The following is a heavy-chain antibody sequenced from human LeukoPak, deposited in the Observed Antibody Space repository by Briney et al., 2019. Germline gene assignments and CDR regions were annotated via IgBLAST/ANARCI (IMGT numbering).Heavy chain of an antibody. Sequence: ASVKVSCKASGYTFTSYGISWVRQAPGQGLEWMGWISAYNGNTNYAQKLQGRVTMTTDTSARTAYVELRSLTSDDTALYYCAKLMDNNYDGSAFDYWGQGTLVTVSS. D-gene: IGHD3-22*01. CDR1: GYTFTSYG. V-gene: IGHV1-18*01. CDR2: ISAYNGNT. J-gene: IGHJ4*02. CDR3: AKLMDNNYDGSAFDY.